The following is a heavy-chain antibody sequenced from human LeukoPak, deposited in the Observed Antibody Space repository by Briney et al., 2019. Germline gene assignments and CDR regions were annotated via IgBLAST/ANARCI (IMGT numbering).Heavy chain of an antibody. D-gene: IGHD2-15*01. J-gene: IGHJ4*02. CDR2: IKSKIDGGTI. CDR3: TTRRQDGW. Sequence: GGSLRLSCVASGFSFSEGWMSWVRQAPGKGLEGVGRIKSKIDGGTIDYAAPVKGRFTISRDDSRNTLYLQMNSLKTEDTAVYYCTTRRQDGWWGQGTLVTVSS. V-gene: IGHV3-15*01. CDR1: GFSFSEGW.